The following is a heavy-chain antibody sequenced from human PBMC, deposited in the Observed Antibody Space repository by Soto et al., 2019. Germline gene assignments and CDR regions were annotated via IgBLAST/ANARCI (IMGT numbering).Heavy chain of an antibody. CDR3: ARHAAMVEGYYFDY. CDR2: IYYSGST. V-gene: IGHV4-39*01. J-gene: IGHJ4*02. CDR1: GGSISSGGYY. Sequence: SETLSLTCTVSGGSISSGGYYWSWIRQPPGKGLEWIGSIYYSGSTYYNPSLKSRVTISVDTSKNQFSLKLSSVTAADTAVYYCARHAAMVEGYYFDYWGQGTLVTVSS. D-gene: IGHD5-18*01.